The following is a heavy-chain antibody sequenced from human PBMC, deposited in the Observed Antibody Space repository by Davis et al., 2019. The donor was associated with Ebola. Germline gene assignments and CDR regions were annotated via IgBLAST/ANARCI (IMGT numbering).Heavy chain of an antibody. Sequence: PGGSLRLSCAASGFTVSSNYMSWVRQAPGKGLEWVSVIYSGGSTYYADSVKGRFTISRDSSKNTLYLQMNSLRVEDTAMYYCAKDTSNVWFDVWGQGTMVTVSS. V-gene: IGHV3-53*01. D-gene: IGHD6-19*01. J-gene: IGHJ3*01. CDR2: IYSGGST. CDR3: AKDTSNVWFDV. CDR1: GFTVSSNY.